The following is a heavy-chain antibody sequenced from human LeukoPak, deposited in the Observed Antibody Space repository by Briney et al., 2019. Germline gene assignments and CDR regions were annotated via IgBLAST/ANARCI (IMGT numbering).Heavy chain of an antibody. J-gene: IGHJ4*02. CDR2: IRYDGSNR. CDR3: AKAFNFNELTYFDY. Sequence: PGGSLRLSCAASGFTFSSYGMHWVRQAPGKGLEWVAFIRYDGSNRYYADSVKGRFTISRDNSKNTLYLQMNSLRAEDTAVYYCAKAFNFNELTYFDYWGQGTLVTVSS. CDR1: GFTFSSYG. V-gene: IGHV3-30*02. D-gene: IGHD1-1*01.